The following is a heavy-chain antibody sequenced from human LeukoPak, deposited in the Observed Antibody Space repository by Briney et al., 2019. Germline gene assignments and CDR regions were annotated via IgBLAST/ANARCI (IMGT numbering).Heavy chain of an antibody. CDR2: IKQDGSEK. CDR3: ARGGYYDTSGYRPLDY. Sequence: GGSLRLSWAACGFTFGSYWMSWVRQAPGKGLEWVANIKQDGSEKYYVDSVKGRFTISRDNDKNSLYLKVNSLRAEDTAVYYCARGGYYDTSGYRPLDYWGREPWSPSP. CDR1: GFTFGSYW. V-gene: IGHV3-7*01. D-gene: IGHD3-22*01. J-gene: IGHJ4*02.